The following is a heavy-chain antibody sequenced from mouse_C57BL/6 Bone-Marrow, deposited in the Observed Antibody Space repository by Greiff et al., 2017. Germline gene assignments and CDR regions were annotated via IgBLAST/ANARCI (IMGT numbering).Heavy chain of an antibody. J-gene: IGHJ1*03. CDR2: ISSGGSYT. D-gene: IGHD1-1*01. CDR3: ASTVVATDWYFDV. CDR1: GFTFSSYG. V-gene: IGHV5-6*01. Sequence: EVHLVESGGDLVKPGGSLKLSCAASGFTFSSYGMSWVRQTPDKRLEWVATISSGGSYTYYPDSVKGRFTISRDNAKNTLYLQMSSLKSEDTAMYYCASTVVATDWYFDVWGTGTTVTVSS.